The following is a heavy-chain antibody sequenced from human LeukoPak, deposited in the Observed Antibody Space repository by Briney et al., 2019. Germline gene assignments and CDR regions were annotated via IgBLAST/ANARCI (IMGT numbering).Heavy chain of an antibody. CDR3: ARVWSDVLPAADY. D-gene: IGHD2-2*01. V-gene: IGHV3-21*01. CDR1: GFTFSSYS. Sequence: PGGSLRLSCAASGFTFSSYSMNWVRQAPGKGLEWVSSISSSSSYIYYAGSVKGRFTISRDNAKNSLYLQMNSLRAEDTAVYYCARVWSDVLPAADYWGQGTLVTVSS. CDR2: ISSSSSYI. J-gene: IGHJ4*02.